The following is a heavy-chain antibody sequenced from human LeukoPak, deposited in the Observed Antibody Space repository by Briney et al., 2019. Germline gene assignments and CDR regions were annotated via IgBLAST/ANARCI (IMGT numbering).Heavy chain of an antibody. J-gene: IGHJ4*02. D-gene: IGHD4-17*01. CDR3: ARGMTTVTTSGY. Sequence: SVKVSCKASGGTFSSYAISWVRQAPGQGLEWVGRIIPILGIANYAQKFQGRVTISADKSTSTAYMELSSLRSEDTAVYYCARGMTTVTTSGYWGQGTLVTVSS. CDR2: IIPILGIA. CDR1: GGTFSSYA. V-gene: IGHV1-69*04.